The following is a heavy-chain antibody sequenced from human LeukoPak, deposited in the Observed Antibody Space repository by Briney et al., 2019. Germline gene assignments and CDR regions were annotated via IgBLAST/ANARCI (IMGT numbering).Heavy chain of an antibody. D-gene: IGHD6-19*01. CDR3: ARPRRGSSGSYGYFQH. CDR1: GGSFSGYY. CDR2: INHSGST. V-gene: IGHV4-34*01. Sequence: SETLSLTCAVYGGSFSGYYWSWIRQPPGKGLEWIGEINHSGSTNYNPSLKSRVTISVDTSKNQFSLKLSSVTAADTAVYYCARPRRGSSGSYGYFQHWGQGTLVTVSS. J-gene: IGHJ1*01.